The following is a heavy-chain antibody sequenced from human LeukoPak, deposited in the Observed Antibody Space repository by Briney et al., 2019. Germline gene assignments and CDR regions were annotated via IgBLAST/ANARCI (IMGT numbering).Heavy chain of an antibody. D-gene: IGHD3-16*01. V-gene: IGHV3-66*01. CDR3: ARAWGPYPYFDY. CDR2: IYSGGST. J-gene: IGHJ4*02. Sequence: PSETLSLTCTVSGGSISSGGYYWSWIRQHPGKGLEWVSVIYSGGSTHYADSVKGRFTISGDNSKKTLYVQMNSLRAEDTAVYYCARAWGPYPYFDYWGQGTLVTVSS. CDR1: GGSISSGGYY.